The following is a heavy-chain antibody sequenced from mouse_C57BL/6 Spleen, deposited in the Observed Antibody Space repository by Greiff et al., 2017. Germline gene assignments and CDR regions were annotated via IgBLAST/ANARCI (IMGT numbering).Heavy chain of an antibody. D-gene: IGHD1-1*01. CDR1: GYAFTNYL. Sequence: VQLVESGAELVRPGTSVKVSCKASGYAFTNYLIEWVKQRPGQGLEWIGVINPGSGGTNYNEKFKGKATLTADKSSSTAYMQLSSLTSEDSAVYFCARRATWDEDAMDYWGQGTSVTVSS. CDR2: INPGSGGT. J-gene: IGHJ4*01. V-gene: IGHV1-54*01. CDR3: ARRATWDEDAMDY.